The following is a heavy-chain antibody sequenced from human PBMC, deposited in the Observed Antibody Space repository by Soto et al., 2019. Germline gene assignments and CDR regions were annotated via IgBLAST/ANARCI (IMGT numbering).Heavy chain of an antibody. CDR2: ISWNSGSI. D-gene: IGHD2-2*01. CDR3: ASRPPHHFSSTSCYAS. V-gene: IGHV3-9*01. Sequence: GGSLRLSCAASGFTFDDYAMHWARQAPGKGLEWVSGISWNSGSIGYADSVKGRFTISRDNAKNSLYLQMNSLRAEDTALYYCASRPPHHFSSTSCYASWGQGTLVTVSS. J-gene: IGHJ4*02. CDR1: GFTFDDYA.